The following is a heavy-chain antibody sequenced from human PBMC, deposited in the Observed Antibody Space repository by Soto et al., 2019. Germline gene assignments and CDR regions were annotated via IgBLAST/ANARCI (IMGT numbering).Heavy chain of an antibody. D-gene: IGHD5-18*01. J-gene: IGHJ4*02. CDR2: IYYNGST. CDR3: ARRRGYTFDF. CDR1: GGSISSGSYY. V-gene: IGHV4-39*01. Sequence: SETLSLTCTVSGGSISSGSYYWGWIRQPPGKGLEWIGSIYYNGSTYYSPSLKSRVTISVVTSKYQCSLKLSSVTAADTAVYYCARRRGYTFDFWGQGNLVTVSS.